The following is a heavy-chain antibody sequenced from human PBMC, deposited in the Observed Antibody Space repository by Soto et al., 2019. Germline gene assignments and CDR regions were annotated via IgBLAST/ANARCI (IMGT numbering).Heavy chain of an antibody. D-gene: IGHD3-9*01. Sequence: PSETLSLTCTVSGGSFTSTNYFWGWIRQPPGKGLEWIGYMYYNGNTFYSPSLKSRVTMSVDTSKRQFSLDLSSVTAADTAMYYCARLHIDDSRAATTDILQPWGMGAMVIVAS. CDR1: GGSFTSTNYF. V-gene: IGHV4-39*01. CDR3: ARLHIDDSRAATTDILQP. CDR2: MYYNGNT. J-gene: IGHJ1*01.